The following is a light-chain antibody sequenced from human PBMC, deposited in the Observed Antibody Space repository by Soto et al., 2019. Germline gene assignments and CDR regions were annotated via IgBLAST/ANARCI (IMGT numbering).Light chain of an antibody. CDR1: QSVDTF. CDR3: QQRSNLPQT. CDR2: DAS. J-gene: IGKJ1*01. V-gene: IGKV3-11*01. Sequence: ETALTQSPDTLSFSPGERATVSCRASQSVDTFLAWYQQKPGQAPRLLIYDASNRATGIPARFSGSGSGTDFTLTISSLEPEDFAVYYCQQRSNLPQTFGQGTKVDIK.